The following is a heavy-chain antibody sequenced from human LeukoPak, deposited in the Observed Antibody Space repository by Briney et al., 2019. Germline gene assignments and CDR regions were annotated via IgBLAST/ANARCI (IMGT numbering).Heavy chain of an antibody. Sequence: GGSLRLSCAASGFTFSSYWMSWVRQAPGKGLEWVANIEQDGSEKYYVDSVKGRFTISRDNAKNSLFLQMISLRAEDTAVYYCARVGGRYSPLGYWGQGTLVTVSS. CDR2: IEQDGSEK. CDR3: ARVGGRYSPLGY. D-gene: IGHD3-16*02. V-gene: IGHV3-7*01. J-gene: IGHJ4*02. CDR1: GFTFSSYW.